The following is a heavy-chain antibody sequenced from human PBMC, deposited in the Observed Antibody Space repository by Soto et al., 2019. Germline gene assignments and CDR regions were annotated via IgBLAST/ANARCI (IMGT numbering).Heavy chain of an antibody. CDR2: IYYSGST. D-gene: IGHD2-15*01. J-gene: IGHJ4*02. V-gene: IGHV4-59*08. Sequence: QVQLQESGPGLVKLSETLSLTCTVSGGSISSYYWSWIRQPPGKGLEWIGCIYYSGSTNYNPSLKSRVTISVYTSKNQFSLKLSSVTAADTAVYYCARRWGRSFDYWGQGTLVTVSS. CDR3: ARRWGRSFDY. CDR1: GGSISSYY.